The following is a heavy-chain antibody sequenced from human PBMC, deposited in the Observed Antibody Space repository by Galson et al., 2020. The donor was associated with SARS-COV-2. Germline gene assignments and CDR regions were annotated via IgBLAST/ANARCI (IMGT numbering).Heavy chain of an antibody. Sequence: GGSLRLSCAASGFTFSSYDMHWVRQATGKGLEWVSAIGTAGDTYYPGSVKGRLTISRENAKNSLYLQMNSLRAGDTAVYYCARASSKYDFWSGYYRGSDAFDIWGQGTMVTVSS. CDR3: ARASSKYDFWSGYYRGSDAFDI. CDR2: IGTAGDT. J-gene: IGHJ3*02. CDR1: GFTFSSYD. V-gene: IGHV3-13*01. D-gene: IGHD3-3*01.